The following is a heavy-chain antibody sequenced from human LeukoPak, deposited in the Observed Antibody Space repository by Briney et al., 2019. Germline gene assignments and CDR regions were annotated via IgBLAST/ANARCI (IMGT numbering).Heavy chain of an antibody. CDR2: INTDGSST. CDR3: ASTRRDGYNYWAY. Sequence: GGSLRLSCAASGFTFSGYGMHWVRQAPGKGLVWVSRINTDGSSTNYADSVKGRFTISRDNAKNTLYLQMNSLRAEDTAVYYCASTRRDGYNYWAYWGQGTLVTVSS. CDR1: GFTFSGYG. D-gene: IGHD5-24*01. J-gene: IGHJ4*02. V-gene: IGHV3-74*01.